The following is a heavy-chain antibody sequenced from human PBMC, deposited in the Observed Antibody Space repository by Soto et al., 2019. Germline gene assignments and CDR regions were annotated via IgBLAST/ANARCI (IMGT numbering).Heavy chain of an antibody. CDR3: ARTPLRYSSVYIRMKKVY. CDR2: VYFSGST. D-gene: IGHD2-15*01. J-gene: IGHJ4*02. CDR1: GGSIGSTVYY. V-gene: IGHV4-39*01. Sequence: SETLSLTCTVSGGSIGSTVYYWGWIRHPPGKGLEWIGNVYFSGSTYYNPSLKSRVTMSVDTPKNQFSLKLTSVTATDTAVYFCARTPLRYSSVYIRMKKVYWGQGTLVTV.